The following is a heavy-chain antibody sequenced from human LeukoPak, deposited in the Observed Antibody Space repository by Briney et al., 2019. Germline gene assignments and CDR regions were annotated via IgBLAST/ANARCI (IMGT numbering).Heavy chain of an antibody. D-gene: IGHD1-26*01. CDR1: GFTFSSFG. CDR3: AKETGRWELE. CDR2: ISNDGSNK. J-gene: IGHJ4*02. Sequence: GGSLRLSCAASGFTFSSFGIHWVRQAPAMGLEWVAVISNDGSNKFYADSAKGRFTISRDNSKNTLYLHMNSLRAEDTAVYYCAKETGRWELEWGQGTLVTVSS. V-gene: IGHV3-30*18.